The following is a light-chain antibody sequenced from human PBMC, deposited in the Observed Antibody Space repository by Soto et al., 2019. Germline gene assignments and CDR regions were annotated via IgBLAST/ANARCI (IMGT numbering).Light chain of an antibody. CDR3: QQRRNWPLT. V-gene: IGKV3D-20*02. J-gene: IGKJ4*01. Sequence: EIVMTQSPVALSVSPGERATLSCRASQSVSSSYLAWYQQKPGQAPRLLIYGASSRATGIPDRFSGSGSGTDFTLTISSLEPEDFAVYYCQQRRNWPLTFGGGTKVDIK. CDR1: QSVSSSY. CDR2: GAS.